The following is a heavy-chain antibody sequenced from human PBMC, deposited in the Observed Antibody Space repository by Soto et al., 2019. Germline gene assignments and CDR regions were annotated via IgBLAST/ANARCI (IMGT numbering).Heavy chain of an antibody. CDR1: GFTFSSYW. Sequence: GGSLRLSCAASGFTFSSYWMHWVRQAPGKGLVWVSRINSDGSSTSYADSVKGRFTISRDNAKNTLYLKMNSLRAEDTAVYYCARDRITRWELGYYYYYYGMDVWGQGTTVTVSS. CDR3: ARDRITRWELGYYYYYYGMDV. CDR2: INSDGSST. D-gene: IGHD1-26*01. V-gene: IGHV3-74*01. J-gene: IGHJ6*02.